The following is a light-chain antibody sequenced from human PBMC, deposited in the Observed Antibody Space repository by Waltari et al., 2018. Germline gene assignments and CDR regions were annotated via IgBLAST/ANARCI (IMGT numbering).Light chain of an antibody. CDR1: QSVSDK. V-gene: IGKV3-15*01. Sequence: EIVMTQFPATLSVSPGKRATLSCRASQSVSDKLAWYQQKPGQAPSLLIYGASKRASGIPDRFSGSGSGTEFTLTISSLQSEDFALYYCQQYNVWPRTFGPGTKVDIK. J-gene: IGKJ3*01. CDR2: GAS. CDR3: QQYNVWPRT.